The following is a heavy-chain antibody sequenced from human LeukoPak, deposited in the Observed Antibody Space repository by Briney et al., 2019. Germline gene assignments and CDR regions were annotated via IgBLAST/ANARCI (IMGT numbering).Heavy chain of an antibody. CDR3: AKDRFDIVVVPAPDMEV. J-gene: IGHJ6*02. D-gene: IGHD2-2*01. CDR2: ISGSGGST. V-gene: IGHV3-23*01. Sequence: AGGSLRLTCAASGFTFSSYAMSWVRQAPGKGLEWVSAISGSGGSTYYADSVKGRFTISRDNSKNTLYLQMNSLRAEDTAVYYCAKDRFDIVVVPAPDMEVWGQGTTVTVSS. CDR1: GFTFSSYA.